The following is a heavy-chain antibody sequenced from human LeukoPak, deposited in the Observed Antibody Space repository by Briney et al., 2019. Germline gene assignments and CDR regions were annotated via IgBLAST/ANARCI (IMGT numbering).Heavy chain of an antibody. J-gene: IGHJ4*02. V-gene: IGHV1-69*04. D-gene: IGHD6-13*01. CDR3: ARDYRSSFNY. CDR2: IIPILGIA. CDR1: GGTFSSCA. Sequence: ASVKVSCKASGGTFSSCAISWVRQAPGQGLEWMGRIIPILGIANYAQKFQGRVTITADKSTSTAYMELSSLRSEDTAVYYCARDYRSSFNYWGQGTLVTVSS.